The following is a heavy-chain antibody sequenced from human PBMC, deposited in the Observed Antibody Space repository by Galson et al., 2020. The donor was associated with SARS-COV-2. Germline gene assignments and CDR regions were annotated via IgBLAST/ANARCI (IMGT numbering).Heavy chain of an antibody. J-gene: IGHJ4*02. CDR3: ATQITMIDPIDY. CDR1: GFTFSSYG. CDR2: IWYDGSNK. Sequence: SLKISCAASGFTFSSYGMHWVRQAPGKGLEWVAVIWYDGSNKYYADSVKGRFTISRDNSKNTLYLQMNSLRAEDTAVYYCATQITMIDPIDYWGQGTLVTVSS. D-gene: IGHD3-22*01. V-gene: IGHV3-33*01.